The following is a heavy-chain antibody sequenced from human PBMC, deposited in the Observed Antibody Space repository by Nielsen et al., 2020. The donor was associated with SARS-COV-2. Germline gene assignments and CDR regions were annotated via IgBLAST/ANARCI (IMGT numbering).Heavy chain of an antibody. CDR2: ISSSSSYI. CDR1: GLTFSSYS. V-gene: IGHV3-21*01. CDR3: ARDYDFWSGYYYYYYGMDV. D-gene: IGHD3-3*01. J-gene: IGHJ6*02. Sequence: GESLKISCAASGLTFSSYSMNWVRQAPGKGLEWVSSISSSSSYIYYADSVKGRFTISRDNAKNSLYLQMNSLRAEDTAVYYCARDYDFWSGYYYYYYGMDVWGQGTTVTVSS.